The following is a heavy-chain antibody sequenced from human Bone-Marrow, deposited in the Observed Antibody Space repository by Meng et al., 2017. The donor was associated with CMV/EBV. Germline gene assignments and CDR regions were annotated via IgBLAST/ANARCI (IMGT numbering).Heavy chain of an antibody. Sequence: GGSLRLSCAASGFTFDDYAMHWARQAPGKGLEWVSGISWNSGSIGYADSVKGRFTISRDNAKNSLYLQMNSLRAENTAVYYCARDLVRHQLLYYYGMDVWGQGTTVTGSS. D-gene: IGHD2-2*01. CDR3: ARDLVRHQLLYYYGMDV. CDR2: ISWNSGSI. CDR1: GFTFDDYA. J-gene: IGHJ6*01. V-gene: IGHV3-9*01.